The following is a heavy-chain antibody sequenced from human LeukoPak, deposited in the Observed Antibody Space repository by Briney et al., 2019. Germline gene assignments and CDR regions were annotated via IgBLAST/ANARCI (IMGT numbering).Heavy chain of an antibody. CDR3: VKEVYSYGPFDY. CDR2: ISSSGSTI. J-gene: IGHJ4*02. V-gene: IGHV3-11*01. D-gene: IGHD5-18*01. CDR1: GFTFSDYY. Sequence: MTGGSLRLSCAASGFTFSDYYMSWIRQGPGKGLEWVSYISSSGSTIYSADSVQGRFTISRDNPKNSLYLQMNSLRAEDTAVYYCVKEVYSYGPFDYWGQGTLVTVSS.